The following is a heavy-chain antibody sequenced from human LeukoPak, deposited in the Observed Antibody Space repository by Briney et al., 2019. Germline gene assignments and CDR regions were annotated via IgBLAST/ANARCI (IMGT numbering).Heavy chain of an antibody. CDR3: ARATYDSSGPDAFDI. D-gene: IGHD3-22*01. J-gene: IGHJ3*02. V-gene: IGHV3-7*01. CDR2: IKQDGSEK. Sequence: GGSLRLSCAASGFTFSSYWMRWVRQAPGKGLEWVGNIKQDGSEKYYVDSVKGRFTISRDNAKNSLYLQMNSLRAEDTAVYYCARATYDSSGPDAFDIWGQGTMVTVSS. CDR1: GFTFSSYW.